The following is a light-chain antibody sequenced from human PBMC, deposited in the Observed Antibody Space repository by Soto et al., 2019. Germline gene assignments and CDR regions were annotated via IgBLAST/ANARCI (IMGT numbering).Light chain of an antibody. V-gene: IGKV3-20*01. J-gene: IGKJ2*01. CDR3: QQYGTSPYT. CDR2: GVS. Sequence: EIVLTQSPGTPSLSLGERATLSCRASQSVSSSYLAWYHQKPGQAPRLLIYGVSSRATGIPDRFSGSGSGTDFTLTISGLEPEDFAVYYCQQYGTSPYTFGPGTKLEIK. CDR1: QSVSSSY.